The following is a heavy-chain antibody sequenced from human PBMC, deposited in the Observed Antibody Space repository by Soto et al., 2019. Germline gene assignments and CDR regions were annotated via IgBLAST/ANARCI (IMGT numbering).Heavy chain of an antibody. CDR3: ARVGYDSSGYYINWFDP. D-gene: IGHD3-22*01. J-gene: IGHJ5*02. CDR1: GGTFSSYA. V-gene: IGHV1-69*13. Sequence: SVKVSCKASGGTFSSYAISWVRQAPGQGLEWMGGIIPIFGTANYAQKFQGRVTITADESTSTAYMELSSLRSEDTAVYYRARVGYDSSGYYINWFDPWGQGTLVTVSS. CDR2: IIPIFGTA.